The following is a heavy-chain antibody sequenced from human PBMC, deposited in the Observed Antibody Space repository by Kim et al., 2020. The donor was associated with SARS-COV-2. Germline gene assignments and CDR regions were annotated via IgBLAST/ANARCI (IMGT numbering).Heavy chain of an antibody. Sequence: GGSLRLSCAASGFTFSSYAMSWVRQAPGKGLEWVSVIYSGGSSTYYADSVKGRFTISRDNSKNTLYLQMNSLRAEDTAVYYCAKVGECSSTSCYERNYYYGMDVWGQGTTVTVSS. J-gene: IGHJ6*02. CDR3: AKVGECSSTSCYERNYYYGMDV. CDR1: GFTFSSYA. CDR2: IYSGGSST. D-gene: IGHD2-2*01. V-gene: IGHV3-23*03.